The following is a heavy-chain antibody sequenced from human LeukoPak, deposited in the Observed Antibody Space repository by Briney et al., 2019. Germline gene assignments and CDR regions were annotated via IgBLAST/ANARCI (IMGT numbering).Heavy chain of an antibody. CDR3: ATLRTLGAPRPLDN. D-gene: IGHD1-26*01. J-gene: IGHJ4*02. Sequence: SETLSLTCTVSGGSSINSNYYWGWVRQPPGEGLEWIAMIYYSGSTYYNPSLKTRVTISVDTSKNQFSLNLSSVTAADTAVYYCATLRTLGAPRPLDNWGQGTLVTVSS. V-gene: IGHV4-39*01. CDR1: GGSSINSNYY. CDR2: IYYSGST.